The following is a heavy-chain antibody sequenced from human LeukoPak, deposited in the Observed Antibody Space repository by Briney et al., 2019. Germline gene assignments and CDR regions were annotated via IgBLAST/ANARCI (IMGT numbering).Heavy chain of an antibody. J-gene: IGHJ4*02. CDR2: ISSSVSTI. V-gene: IGHV3-11*01. CDR3: ARDRDAWFGELSSFDY. D-gene: IGHD3-10*01. CDR1: GFTFSDNY. Sequence: GGSLRLSCAASGFTFSDNYMSWIRQAPGKGLEWVSYISSSVSTIYYADSVKGRFTISRDNAKNSLYLQMNSLRAEDTAVYYCARDRDAWFGELSSFDYWGQGTLVTVSS.